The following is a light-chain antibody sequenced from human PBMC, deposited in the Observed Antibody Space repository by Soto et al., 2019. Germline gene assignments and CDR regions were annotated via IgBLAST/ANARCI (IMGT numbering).Light chain of an antibody. CDR1: NIGSNS. CDR3: QVWDTNSDHSEV. CDR2: YDR. Sequence: SYELTQPPSVSVAPGKTARITCGGDNIGSNSVRWYQQKPGQAPVLVMSYDRDRPSGIPERFSGSNSGNTATLTISGVEAGDEADYYCQVWDTNSDHSEVFGTGTKLTVL. J-gene: IGLJ1*01. V-gene: IGLV3-21*01.